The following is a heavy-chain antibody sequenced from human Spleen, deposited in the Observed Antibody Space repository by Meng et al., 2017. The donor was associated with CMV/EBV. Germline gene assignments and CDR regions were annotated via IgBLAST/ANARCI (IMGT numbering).Heavy chain of an antibody. CDR2: IYSGGST. CDR1: GFTVSSDY. D-gene: IGHD1-7*01. CDR3: ARDPGGWNYGGY. J-gene: IGHJ4*02. Sequence: SCAASGFTVSSDYMSWVRQAPGKGLEWVAVIYSGGSTYYADSVKGRFTISRDNSYNTLYLQMNNLRAEDTAVYYCARDPGGWNYGGYWGQGTLVTVSS. V-gene: IGHV3-53*01.